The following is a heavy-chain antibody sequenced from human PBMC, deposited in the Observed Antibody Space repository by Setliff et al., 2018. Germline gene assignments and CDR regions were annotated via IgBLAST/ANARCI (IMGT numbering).Heavy chain of an antibody. Sequence: PGESLKISCKGSGYSFTTYWIGWVRQMPGKGLEWMGIIYPGDSDTRHSPSFQGHVTISADKSITTAYLQWSSLKASDTAVYYCARDLGVEMATIGNHLYYYMDVWGKGTTVTVSS. D-gene: IGHD5-12*01. CDR2: IYPGDSDT. J-gene: IGHJ6*03. V-gene: IGHV5-51*01. CDR3: ARDLGVEMATIGNHLYYYMDV. CDR1: GYSFTTYW.